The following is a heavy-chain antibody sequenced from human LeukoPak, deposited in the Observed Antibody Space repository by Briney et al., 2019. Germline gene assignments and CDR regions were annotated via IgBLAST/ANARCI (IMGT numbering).Heavy chain of an antibody. J-gene: IGHJ6*03. CDR2: ITSSSITI. D-gene: IGHD3-3*01. V-gene: IGHV3-48*01. CDR3: AREPPGDFWSGTYYMDV. Sequence: PGGSLRLSCAASGFTFSNYNMNWVRQAPGKGLEWVSYITSSSITISYADSVKGRFTISRDNAKNSLYLQLSSLRAEETAVYYCAREPPGDFWSGTYYMDVWGKGTTVTVSS. CDR1: GFTFSNYN.